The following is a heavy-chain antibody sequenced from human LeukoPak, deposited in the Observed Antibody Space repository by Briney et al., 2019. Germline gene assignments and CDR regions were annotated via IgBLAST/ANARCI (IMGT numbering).Heavy chain of an antibody. D-gene: IGHD1-26*01. CDR2: ITSSSSYI. V-gene: IGHV3-21*01. CDR1: GFTFNNYN. J-gene: IGHJ6*03. CDR3: ARDPYSGSYGPYYYYYMDV. Sequence: GGSLRLSCAASGFTFNNYNMNWVRQAPGKGLEWVSSITSSSSYIYYADSVKGRFTISRDNAENSLYLQMNSLRDEDTAVYYCARDPYSGSYGPYYYYYMDVWGKGTTVTISS.